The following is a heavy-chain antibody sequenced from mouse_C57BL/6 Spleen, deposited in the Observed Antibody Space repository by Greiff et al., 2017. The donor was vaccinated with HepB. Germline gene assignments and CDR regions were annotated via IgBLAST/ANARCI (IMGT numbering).Heavy chain of an antibody. CDR1: GYTFTGYW. CDR3: ARGRLYCNYEEYYFDY. J-gene: IGHJ2*01. Sequence: VQLQQSGAELMKPGASVKLSCKATGYTFTGYWIEWVKQRPGHGLEWIGEILPGSGSTNYNEKFKGKATLTADTSSNTAYMQLSSLTTEDSAIYDCARGRLYCNYEEYYFDYWGQGTTLTVSS. D-gene: IGHD2-1*01. V-gene: IGHV1-9*01. CDR2: ILPGSGST.